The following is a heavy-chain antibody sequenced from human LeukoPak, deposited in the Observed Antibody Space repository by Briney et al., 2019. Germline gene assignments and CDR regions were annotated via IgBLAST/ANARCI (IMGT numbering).Heavy chain of an antibody. D-gene: IGHD1-26*01. CDR3: ARGSGSYNLGPVY. CDR1: GYTFTGYY. V-gene: IGHV1-2*02. CDR2: INPNSGGT. Sequence: ASVKVSCKASGYTFTGYYMHWVRQAPGQGLEWMGWINPNSGGTNYAQKFQGRVTMTRDTSISTAYMELSRLRSDDTAVYYCARGSGSYNLGPVYWGQGTLVTVSS. J-gene: IGHJ4*02.